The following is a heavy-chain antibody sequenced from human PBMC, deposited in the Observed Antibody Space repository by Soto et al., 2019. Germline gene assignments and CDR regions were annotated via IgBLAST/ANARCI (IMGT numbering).Heavy chain of an antibody. CDR3: ATDRGWYSGSFGTIDY. CDR1: GFTFSSYG. J-gene: IGHJ4*02. Sequence: HPGGSLRLSCASSGFTFSSYGMHWVRRAPGKGLEWVSVISYDGSNKYYADSVKGRFTISRDNSKNTLYLQMNSLRAEDTAVYYCATDRGWYSGSFGTIDYWGQGTLVTVSS. CDR2: ISYDGSNK. V-gene: IGHV3-30*03. D-gene: IGHD1-26*01.